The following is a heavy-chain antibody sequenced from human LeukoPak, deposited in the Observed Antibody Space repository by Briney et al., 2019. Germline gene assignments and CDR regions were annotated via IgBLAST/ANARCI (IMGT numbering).Heavy chain of an antibody. V-gene: IGHV4-34*01. D-gene: IGHD3-22*01. CDR2: INHSGST. CDR1: GGSFSGYY. CDR3: ASDDSSGYYVY. J-gene: IGHJ4*02. Sequence: PSETLSLTCAVYGGSFSGYYWSWIRQPPGKGLEWIGEINHSGSTNYNPSLKSRVTISVDTSKNQFSLKLSSVTAADTAVYYCASDDSSGYYVYWGQGTLVTVSS.